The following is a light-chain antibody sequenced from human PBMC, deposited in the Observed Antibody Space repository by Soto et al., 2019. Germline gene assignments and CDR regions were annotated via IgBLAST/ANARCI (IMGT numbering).Light chain of an antibody. Sequence: EIVMTQSPDTLSVSPGERATLSCRASQSVSSYLAWYQQKPGQAPKLLIYGASSRATGIPDRFSGSGSGTDFTLTISRLEPEDFAVYYCQQYVNSPITFGQGTRLEIK. CDR2: GAS. CDR3: QQYVNSPIT. CDR1: QSVSSY. V-gene: IGKV3-20*01. J-gene: IGKJ5*01.